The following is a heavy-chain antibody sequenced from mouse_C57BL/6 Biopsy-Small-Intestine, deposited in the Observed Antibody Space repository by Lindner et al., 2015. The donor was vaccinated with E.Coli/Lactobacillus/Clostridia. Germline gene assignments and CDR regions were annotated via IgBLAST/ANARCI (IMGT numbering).Heavy chain of an antibody. V-gene: IGHV1-20*01. CDR1: GYSFTAYN. CDR2: INPYYGST. CDR3: ARGAY. J-gene: IGHJ3*01. Sequence: VQLQESGAELVKPGASVKISCKASGYSFTAYNMNWLRQSHGKSLEWIGNINPYYGSTIYNQNVKAKATLTVDKSSSTAHMELRSLTSEDSAVYYCARGAYWGQGTLVTVSA.